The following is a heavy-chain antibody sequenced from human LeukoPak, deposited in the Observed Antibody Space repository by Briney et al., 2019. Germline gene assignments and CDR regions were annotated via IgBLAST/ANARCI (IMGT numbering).Heavy chain of an antibody. J-gene: IGHJ4*02. D-gene: IGHD6-13*01. CDR1: GFTFKTYG. CDR2: IQYDGNNK. V-gene: IGHV3-30*02. Sequence: GGSLRLSCAASGFTFKTYGMHWVRQAPGKGLEWVAFIQYDGNNKYYADSVKGRFNISRDSSQNTVYLQMNSLRAEDTAVYYCAKTQLVRDHWGQGTRVTVSS. CDR3: AKTQLVRDH.